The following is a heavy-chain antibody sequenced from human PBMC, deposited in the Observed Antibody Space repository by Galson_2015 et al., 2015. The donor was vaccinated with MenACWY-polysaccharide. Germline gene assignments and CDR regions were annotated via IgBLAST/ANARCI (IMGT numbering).Heavy chain of an antibody. CDR1: GGTFSSYG. CDR3: ARLSTVASSGGFGL. V-gene: IGHV1-69*13. Sequence: SVKVSCKVSGGTFSSYGIIWVRQAPGQGLECMGGLTPIFETANYAPNFQDRVTIAADDSTSPTYMEMSNLRFEDTAVYYCARLSTVASSGGFGLWGQGTLVTVSS. J-gene: IGHJ4*02. D-gene: IGHD4-23*01. CDR2: LTPIFETA.